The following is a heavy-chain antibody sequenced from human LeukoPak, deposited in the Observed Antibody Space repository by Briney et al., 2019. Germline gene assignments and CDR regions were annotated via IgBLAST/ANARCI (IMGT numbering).Heavy chain of an antibody. CDR1: GYSISSGYY. Sequence: SETLSLTCTVSGYSISSGYYWGWIRQSPGKGLEWIGSVFHTVITYYNPSLTSRLSISVDTSKNQFSLKLSSVTAADTAVYYCARPSPYYYYMDVWGKGTTVTVSS. V-gene: IGHV4-38-2*02. CDR3: ARPSPYYYYMDV. J-gene: IGHJ6*03. CDR2: VFHTVIT.